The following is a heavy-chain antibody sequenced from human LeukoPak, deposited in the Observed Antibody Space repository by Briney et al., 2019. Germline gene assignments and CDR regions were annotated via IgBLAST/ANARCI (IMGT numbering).Heavy chain of an antibody. Sequence: SETLSLTCTVSGGSISTYYWSWIRHPPGKGLEWIGYIYKSGNTNCNPSLKSRVTISVDTSKNQFSLKLSSVTAADTAVYFCARVGSGSFDYWGQGTLVTVSS. CDR2: IYKSGNT. V-gene: IGHV4-59*01. CDR3: ARVGSGSFDY. CDR1: GGSISTYY. D-gene: IGHD6-19*01. J-gene: IGHJ4*02.